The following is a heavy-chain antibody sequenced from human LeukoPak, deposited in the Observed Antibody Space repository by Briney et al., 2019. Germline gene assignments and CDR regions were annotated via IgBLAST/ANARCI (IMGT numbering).Heavy chain of an antibody. CDR1: GYTFSSYA. J-gene: IGHJ3*02. CDR2: ISINGGST. CDR3: VKESRVVRGVIMDAFDM. V-gene: IGHV3-64D*06. Sequence: GGSLRLSCSASGYTFSSYAMHWVRQAPGKGLEYVSGISINGGSTDYADSVKGRFTISRDNSKNTVYLQMSSLRAEDTAVYYCVKESRVVRGVIMDAFDMWGQGTMVTVSS. D-gene: IGHD3-10*01.